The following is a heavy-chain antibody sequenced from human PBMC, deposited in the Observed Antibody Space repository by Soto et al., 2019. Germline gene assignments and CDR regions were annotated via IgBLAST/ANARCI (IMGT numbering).Heavy chain of an antibody. Sequence: ESGGGVVQPGRSLRLSCAAAGFTFSSYGMHWVRQAPGKGLEWVAVIWYDGSNKYYADSVKGRFTISRDNSKNTLYLQMNSLRAEDMAVYYCERERVVRGEDYYGMDVWGQGTTVTVSS. CDR3: ERERVVRGEDYYGMDV. V-gene: IGHV3-33*01. CDR2: IWYDGSNK. J-gene: IGHJ6*02. CDR1: GFTFSSYG. D-gene: IGHD3-10*01.